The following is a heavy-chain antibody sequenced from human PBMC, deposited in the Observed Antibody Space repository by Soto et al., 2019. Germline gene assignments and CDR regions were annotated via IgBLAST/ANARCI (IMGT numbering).Heavy chain of an antibody. CDR2: ISYDGSNK. Sequence: QVQLVESGGCVVQPGRSLRLSCAASGFTFSSYGMHWVRQAPGKGLEWVAVISYDGSNKYYADSVKGRFTISRDNSKNTLYLQMNSLRAEDTAVYYCASGAVASFDYWGQGTLVTVSS. CDR3: ASGAVASFDY. V-gene: IGHV3-30*03. CDR1: GFTFSSYG. J-gene: IGHJ4*02. D-gene: IGHD6-19*01.